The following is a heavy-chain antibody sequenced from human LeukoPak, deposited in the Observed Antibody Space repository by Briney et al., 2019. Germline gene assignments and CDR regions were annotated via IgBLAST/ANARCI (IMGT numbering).Heavy chain of an antibody. D-gene: IGHD3-9*01. J-gene: IGHJ3*02. CDR2: ISSSSSYI. CDR3: ARADGRLRYSTVGAFDI. Sequence: GGSLRLSCAASGFTFSDYSMNWVRQAPGKGPEWVSSISSSSSYIYYADSVKGRFTISRDNAKNSLYLQMNSLRAEDTAVYYCARADGRLRYSTVGAFDIWGQGTMVTVSS. V-gene: IGHV3-21*01. CDR1: GFTFSDYS.